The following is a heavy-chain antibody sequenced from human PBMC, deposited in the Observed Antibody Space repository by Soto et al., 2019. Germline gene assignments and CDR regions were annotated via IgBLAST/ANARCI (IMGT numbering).Heavy chain of an antibody. CDR2: ISGSGGST. CDR1: GFTFSSYA. D-gene: IGHD2-2*01. J-gene: IGHJ4*02. CDR3: AKGDIARSGRYCSSTSCPVDH. Sequence: RRLSCAASGFTFSSYAMSWVRQAPGKGLEWVSAISGSGGSTYYADSVKGRFTISRDNSKNTLYLQMNSLRAEDTAVYYCAKGDIARSGRYCSSTSCPVDHWVQGTLVTVSS. V-gene: IGHV3-23*01.